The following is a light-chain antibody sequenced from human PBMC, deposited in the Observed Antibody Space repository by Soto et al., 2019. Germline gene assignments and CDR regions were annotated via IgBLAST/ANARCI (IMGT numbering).Light chain of an antibody. Sequence: QTVVTQEPSFSVSPGRTVTLTCGLTSGSVSTSSYPSWYQQTPGQAPRTLIYNTNTRSSGVPDRFSGSILGNKAALTITGAQADDESDYYCVLYMGSGIWVFGGGTKRTVL. CDR1: SGSVSTSSY. CDR2: NTN. J-gene: IGLJ3*02. V-gene: IGLV8-61*01. CDR3: VLYMGSGIWV.